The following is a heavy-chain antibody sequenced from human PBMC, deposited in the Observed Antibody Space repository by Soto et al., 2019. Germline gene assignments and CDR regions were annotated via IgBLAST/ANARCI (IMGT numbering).Heavy chain of an antibody. CDR2: VFSSGNN. CDR1: GVSISTYY. D-gene: IGHD4-4*01. Sequence: QGQLHESGPGLVKPSEPLSLPCTGSGVSISTYYWTWSRQPPGKGLEWIGQVFSSGNNNYNPALKSRVTSSVDASRNQFSLRLRSVAAADKAMYSCSSRDYRDACALLGQGTVVTVSS. CDR3: SSRDYRDACAL. V-gene: IGHV4-59*01. J-gene: IGHJ3*01.